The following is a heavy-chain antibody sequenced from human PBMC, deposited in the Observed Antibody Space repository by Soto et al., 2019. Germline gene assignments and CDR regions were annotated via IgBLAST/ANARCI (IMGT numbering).Heavy chain of an antibody. D-gene: IGHD3-22*01. CDR1: WFTFIGSA. J-gene: IGHJ4*02. CDR3: TRRYYDSSGYYYTFDY. V-gene: IGHV3-73*01. CDR2: IRSKANSYAT. Sequence: QPGGSLRLSCASSWFTFIGSAMHWVRQASGKGLEWVGRIRSKANSYATAYAASVKGRFTISRDDSKDTAYLQMNSLKTEDTAVYYCTRRYYDSSGYYYTFDYWGQGTLVTVSS.